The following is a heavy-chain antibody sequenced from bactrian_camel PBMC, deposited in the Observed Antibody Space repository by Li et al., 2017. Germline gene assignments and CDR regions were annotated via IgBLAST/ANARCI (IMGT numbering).Heavy chain of an antibody. J-gene: IGHJ4*01. V-gene: IGHV3S9*01. D-gene: IGHD6*01. Sequence: QLVESGGGSVQAGEPLRLSCVVSGYRYSTYCMGWFRQVPDKAREGVAGIESDGSTYYADSVKGRFTISRDDAKSTLYLQMNSLKTEDTAVYYCVTGYASGYVPTPRGQGTQVTVS. CDR1: GYRYSTYC. CDR3: VTGYASGYVPTP. CDR2: IESDGST.